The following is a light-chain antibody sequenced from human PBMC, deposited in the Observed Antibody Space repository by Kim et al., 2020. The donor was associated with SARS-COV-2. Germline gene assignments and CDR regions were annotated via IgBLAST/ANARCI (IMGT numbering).Light chain of an antibody. V-gene: IGLV2-14*04. CDR2: DVS. Sequence: GQSITISCTGTSSDVGGYTYVSWYQQHPGNAPKLMIYDVSKRPSGVSNRFSGSKSGNTASLTISGLQAEDEADYYCSSYTSSSTFVFGGGTQLTVL. J-gene: IGLJ2*01. CDR1: SSDVGGYTY. CDR3: SSYTSSSTFV.